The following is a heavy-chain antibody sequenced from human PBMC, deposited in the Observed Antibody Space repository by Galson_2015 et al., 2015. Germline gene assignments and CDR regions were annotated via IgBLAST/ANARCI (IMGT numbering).Heavy chain of an antibody. V-gene: IGHV4-39*01. CDR1: GGSISSSIYY. CDR2: IYYSGST. CDR3: ARLARNCTGGTCYHFFDN. D-gene: IGHD2-15*01. J-gene: IGHJ4*02. Sequence: SETLSLTCPVSGGSISSSIYYWAWPRQPPGEGLEWIGNIYYSGSTFYNPTLKSRVTTSVDTSRNQFSLHLSSVTAADTAVYYCARLARNCTGGTCYHFFDNWGQGTLVIVSS.